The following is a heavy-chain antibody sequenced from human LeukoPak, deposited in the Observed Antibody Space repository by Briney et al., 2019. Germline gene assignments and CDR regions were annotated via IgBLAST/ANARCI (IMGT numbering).Heavy chain of an antibody. CDR1: GYTLTELS. Sequence: ASVKVSCKVSGYTLTELSMHWVRQAPGKGLEWMGGFDPEDGETIYAQKSQGRVTMTEDTSTDTAYMELSSLRSEDTAVYYCATQGYSSVAKHYFDYWGQGTLVTVSS. D-gene: IGHD6-19*01. V-gene: IGHV1-24*01. J-gene: IGHJ4*02. CDR3: ATQGYSSVAKHYFDY. CDR2: FDPEDGET.